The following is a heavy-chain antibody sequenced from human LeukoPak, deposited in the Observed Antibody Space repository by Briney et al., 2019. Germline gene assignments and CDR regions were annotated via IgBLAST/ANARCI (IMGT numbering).Heavy chain of an antibody. D-gene: IGHD3-10*01. CDR3: ARDGGGNDY. CDR2: IYYSGST. Sequence: SETLSLTCTVSGGSISSSSYYWGWIRQPPGKGLEWIGSIYYSGSTYYNPSLKSRVTISVDTSKNQFSLKLSSVTAADTAVYYCARDGGGNDYWGQGTLVTVSS. J-gene: IGHJ4*02. CDR1: GGSISSSSYY. V-gene: IGHV4-39*07.